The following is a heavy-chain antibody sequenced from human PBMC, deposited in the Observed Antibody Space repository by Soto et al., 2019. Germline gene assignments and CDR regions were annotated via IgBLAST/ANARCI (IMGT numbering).Heavy chain of an antibody. J-gene: IGHJ3*02. D-gene: IGHD1-26*01. V-gene: IGHV3-23*01. CDR2: ISGSGGST. Sequence: AGGSLRLSCAASGFTFSGYAMSWVRQAPGKGLEWVSAISGSGGSTYYADSVKGRFTISRDNSKNTLYLQMNSLRAEDTAVYYCAKGGPTSIVGATDDAFDIWGQGTMVTVSS. CDR3: AKGGPTSIVGATDDAFDI. CDR1: GFTFSGYA.